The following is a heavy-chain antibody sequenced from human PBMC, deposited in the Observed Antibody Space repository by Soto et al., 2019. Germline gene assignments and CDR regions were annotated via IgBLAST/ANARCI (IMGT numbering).Heavy chain of an antibody. CDR2: ISGSGGST. CDR3: AKRTYYYDSSGYYYDY. V-gene: IGHV3-23*01. J-gene: IGHJ4*02. Sequence: GGSLRLSCAACGFCFSSYAMSWVRQAPGKGLEWVSAISGSGGSTYYADSVKGRFTISRDNSKNTLYLQMNSLRAEDTAVYYCAKRTYYYDSSGYYYDYWGQGTLVTVSS. D-gene: IGHD3-22*01. CDR1: GFCFSSYA.